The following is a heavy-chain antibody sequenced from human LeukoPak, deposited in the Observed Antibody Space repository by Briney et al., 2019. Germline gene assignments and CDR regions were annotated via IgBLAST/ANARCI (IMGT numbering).Heavy chain of an antibody. D-gene: IGHD2-2*01. CDR2: IIPIFGTA. CDR1: GGTFSSYA. Sequence: GASVKASCKASGGTFSSYAISWVRQAPGQGLEWTGGIIPIFGTANYAQKFQGRVTITTDESTSTAYMELSSLRSEDTAVYYCAREICSSTSCYNWFDPWGQGTLVTVSS. V-gene: IGHV1-69*05. CDR3: AREICSSTSCYNWFDP. J-gene: IGHJ5*02.